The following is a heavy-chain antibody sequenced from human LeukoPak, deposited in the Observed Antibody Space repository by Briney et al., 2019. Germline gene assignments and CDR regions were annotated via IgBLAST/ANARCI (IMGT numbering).Heavy chain of an antibody. Sequence: SETLSLTCTVSGGSISSGSYYWSWIRQPAGKGLEWIGRIYTSGSTNYNPSLKSRVTISVDTSKNQFSLKLSSVTAADTAVYYCARVQYNWFDPWGQGTLVTVSS. CDR3: ARVQYNWFDP. V-gene: IGHV4-61*02. CDR1: GGSISSGSYY. J-gene: IGHJ5*02. CDR2: IYTSGST.